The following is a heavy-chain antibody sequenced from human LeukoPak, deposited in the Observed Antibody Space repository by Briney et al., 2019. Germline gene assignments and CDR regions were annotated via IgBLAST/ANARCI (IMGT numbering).Heavy chain of an antibody. CDR2: IIPIFGTA. D-gene: IGHD4-17*01. Sequence: GASVKVSCKASGGTFSSYAISWMRQAPGQGLEWMGGIIPIFGTANYAQKFQGRVTITTDESTSTAYMELSSLRSEDTAVYYCARGGGPTVTPSWGQGTLVTVSS. CDR3: ARGGGPTVTPS. V-gene: IGHV1-69*05. CDR1: GGTFSSYA. J-gene: IGHJ4*02.